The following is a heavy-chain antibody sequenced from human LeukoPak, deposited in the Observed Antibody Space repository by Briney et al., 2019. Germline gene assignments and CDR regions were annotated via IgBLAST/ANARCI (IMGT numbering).Heavy chain of an antibody. CDR1: GFTFSSYS. CDR2: ISSSSSYI. CDR3: ARVRIAAAATLVY. Sequence: GGSLRLSCAASGFTFSSYSMNWVRQAPGKGLEWAASISSSSSYIYYADSVKGRFTISRDNAKDSLYLQMNSLRAEDTAVYYCARVRIAAAATLVYWGQGTLVTVSS. J-gene: IGHJ4*02. V-gene: IGHV3-21*01. D-gene: IGHD6-13*01.